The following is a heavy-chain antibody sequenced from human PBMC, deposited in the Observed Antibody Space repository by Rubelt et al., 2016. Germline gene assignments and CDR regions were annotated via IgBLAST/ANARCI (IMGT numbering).Heavy chain of an antibody. CDR1: GYTFTSYD. Sequence: QVQLVQSGAEVKKPGASVKVSCKASGYTFTSYDINWVRQATGQGLEWMGWMNPNSGNTGYAQKFQGRVTMTRNTSISTAYMERRGLRSEDTAVYYCARLSITIFVVVVYYYGMDVWGQGTTVTVSS. CDR3: ARLSITIFVVVVYYYGMDV. V-gene: IGHV1-8*01. CDR2: MNPNSGNT. J-gene: IGHJ6*02. D-gene: IGHD3-3*01.